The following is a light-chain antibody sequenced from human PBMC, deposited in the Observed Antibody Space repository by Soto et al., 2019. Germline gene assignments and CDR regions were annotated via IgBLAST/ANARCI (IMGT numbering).Light chain of an antibody. CDR2: GAS. J-gene: IGKJ2*01. V-gene: IGKV3-20*01. CDR3: QQSYSTPYT. Sequence: EIVLTQSPGTLSLSPGERATLSCRASQSVSSSYLAWYQQKPGQAPRLLIYGASSRATGIPDRFSGSGSGTDFTLTISSLQVEDFATYYCQQSYSTPYTFGQGTKLEIK. CDR1: QSVSSSY.